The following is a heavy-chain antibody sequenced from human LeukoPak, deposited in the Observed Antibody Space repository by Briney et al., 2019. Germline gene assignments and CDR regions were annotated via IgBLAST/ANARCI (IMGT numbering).Heavy chain of an antibody. CDR2: ISAYNGNT. Sequence: ASVKVSCKASGYTFTSYGISWVRQAPGQGLEWMGWISAYNGNTNYAQKLQGRVTMTTDTSTSTAYMELRSLRSDDTAVYYCARAEGPYPYRDSSGIITGFDYWGQGTLVTVSS. D-gene: IGHD3-22*01. CDR3: ARAEGPYPYRDSSGIITGFDY. V-gene: IGHV1-18*01. J-gene: IGHJ4*02. CDR1: GYTFTSYG.